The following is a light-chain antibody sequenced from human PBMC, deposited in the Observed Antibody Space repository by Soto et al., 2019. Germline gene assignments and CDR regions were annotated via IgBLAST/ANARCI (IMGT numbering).Light chain of an antibody. CDR2: GAS. CDR1: QSVPTNN. V-gene: IGKV3-20*01. CDR3: QQYDGSAWT. J-gene: IGKJ1*01. Sequence: IVLTQSPGTLSSSPGERATLSCRASQSVPTNNLAWYQQRPGQAPRLLIYGASLRATGIPDRFSGSGSGTDFTLTISRLEPEDIAVSYCQQYDGSAWTLVQRSKVDIK.